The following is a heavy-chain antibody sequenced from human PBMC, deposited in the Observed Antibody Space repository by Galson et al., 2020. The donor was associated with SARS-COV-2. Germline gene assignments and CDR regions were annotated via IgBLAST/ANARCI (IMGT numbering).Heavy chain of an antibody. CDR2: ISYSGDT. V-gene: IGHV4-34*01. CDR1: DGSFRGYY. J-gene: IGHJ3*01. CDR3: ASLSSLIPASDLYVFEV. Sequence: SETLSLTCGVYDGSFRGYYWSWIRQPPGKGLEWLGEISYSGDTNYNPSLKSRVTISVDTSKKQFSLKLSSVTAADTAVYYCASLSSLIPASDLYVFEVWGQGTKVTVSS. D-gene: IGHD2-2*01.